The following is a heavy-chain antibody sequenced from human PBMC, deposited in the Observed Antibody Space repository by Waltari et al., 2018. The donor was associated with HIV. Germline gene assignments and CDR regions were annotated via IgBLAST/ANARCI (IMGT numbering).Heavy chain of an antibody. J-gene: IGHJ4*02. D-gene: IGHD3-22*01. CDR2: ISSYNGDT. CDR1: GYNFTNYG. V-gene: IGHV1-18*01. CDR3: ARDHYYGSSGYYSDY. Sequence: QVHLVQSGAELRKPGASVTVSCKASGYNFTNYGITWVRQAPGKGLEWMGWISSYNGDTKEEQKVRGRVTMTTDTSTSTAYLEMGSLRFDDTAVYYCARDHYYGSSGYYSDYWGQGTLVTVSS.